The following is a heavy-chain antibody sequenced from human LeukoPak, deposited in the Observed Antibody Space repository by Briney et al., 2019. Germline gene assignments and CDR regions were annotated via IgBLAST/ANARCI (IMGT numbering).Heavy chain of an antibody. V-gene: IGHV3-49*04. J-gene: IGHJ3*02. CDR2: IRSKAYGGTT. Sequence: PGGSLRLSCTASGFTFGDYAMSWVRQAPGKGLEWVGFIRSKAYGGTTEYAASVKGRFTISRGDSKSIAYLQMNSLKTEDTAVYYCTSWCSGSSCPGPDAFDIWGQGTMVTVSS. CDR1: GFTFGDYA. D-gene: IGHD6-13*01. CDR3: TSWCSGSSCPGPDAFDI.